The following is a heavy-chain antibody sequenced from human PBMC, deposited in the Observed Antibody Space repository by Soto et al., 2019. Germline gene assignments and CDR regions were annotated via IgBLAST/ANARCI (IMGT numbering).Heavy chain of an antibody. J-gene: IGHJ6*02. V-gene: IGHV1-18*01. CDR2: ISGYNGDT. CDR3: AREGIRPYYCYGMDV. D-gene: IGHD3-10*01. CDR1: GYTFTNYG. Sequence: QVQLVQSGAEVKKPGASVKVSCKASGYTFTNYGISWVRQAPGQGREWMGWISGYNGDTDYAQKVQGRVTMTTHTSTSTVYMELRSLSSDDTAVYYCAREGIRPYYCYGMDVWGQGTTVTVSS.